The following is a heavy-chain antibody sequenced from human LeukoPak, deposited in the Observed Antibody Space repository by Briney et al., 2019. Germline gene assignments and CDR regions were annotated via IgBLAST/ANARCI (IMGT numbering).Heavy chain of an antibody. CDR3: ARHEDRNWYFDH. Sequence: SETLSLTCTVSGGSISSRDYYWGWIRQPPGKGLEWIGTIYYSGSTYYNPSLKSRVTISVDTSANQFSLKLSSVTAPDTAVYYCARHEDRNWYFDHWGQGTLVTVSS. CDR1: GGSISSRDYY. D-gene: IGHD1-1*01. J-gene: IGHJ4*02. V-gene: IGHV4-39*01. CDR2: IYYSGST.